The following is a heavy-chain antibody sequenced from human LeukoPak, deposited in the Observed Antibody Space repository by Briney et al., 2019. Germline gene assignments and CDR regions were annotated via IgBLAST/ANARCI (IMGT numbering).Heavy chain of an antibody. Sequence: GGSLRLSCAASGFTFSGYTLHWVRRASGKGQEWVGRIRSTANGYATAYAASVKGRFTISRDDSKNTAYLQMDSLKTEDTAVYYCTGNYYGSGSYADFDYWGQGTLVTVSS. CDR2: IRSTANGYAT. V-gene: IGHV3-73*01. D-gene: IGHD3-10*01. J-gene: IGHJ4*02. CDR1: GFTFSGYT. CDR3: TGNYYGSGSYADFDY.